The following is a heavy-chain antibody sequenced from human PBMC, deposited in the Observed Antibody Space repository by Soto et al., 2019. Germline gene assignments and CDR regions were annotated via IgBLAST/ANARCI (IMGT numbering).Heavy chain of an antibody. Sequence: EVQLVESGGGLVKPGASLRLSCVASGFTFSSYGMIWVRQAPGKGLEWVSSITSGTSYKYYADSLKGRITISRDNTKNSLFLQMKSLKAEDTAIYYCARDFSSSSPKAAFWGQGTLVTVSS. CDR3: ARDFSSSSPKAAF. D-gene: IGHD6-6*01. V-gene: IGHV3-21*01. CDR2: ITSGTSYK. J-gene: IGHJ4*02. CDR1: GFTFSSYG.